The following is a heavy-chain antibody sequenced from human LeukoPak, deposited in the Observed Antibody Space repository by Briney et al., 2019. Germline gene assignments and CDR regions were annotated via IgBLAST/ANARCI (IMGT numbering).Heavy chain of an antibody. CDR1: GFTFSSYS. Sequence: GGSLRLSCAASGFTFSSYSMNWVRQAPGKGLEWVSSISSSSSYIYYADSVKGRFTISRDDAKNSLYLQMNSLRAEDTAVYYCARCRIQLWLRWPENYYYYGMDVWGQGTTVTVSS. CDR3: ARCRIQLWLRWPENYYYYGMDV. J-gene: IGHJ6*02. CDR2: ISSSSSYI. D-gene: IGHD5-18*01. V-gene: IGHV3-21*01.